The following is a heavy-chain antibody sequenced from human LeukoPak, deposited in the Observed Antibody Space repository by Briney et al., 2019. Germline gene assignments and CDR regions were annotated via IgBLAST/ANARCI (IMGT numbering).Heavy chain of an antibody. CDR3: ARHIVVAGTDYFDY. V-gene: IGHV3-53*01. D-gene: IGHD6-19*01. Sequence: AGSLRLSCAASGFTVSNNYMSWVRQAPGKGLEWVSVIYSGGNTYYADSVKGRFTISRDNSKNTLYLQMNSLRAEDTAVYYCARHIVVAGTDYFDYWGQGTLVTVSS. CDR2: IYSGGNT. J-gene: IGHJ4*02. CDR1: GFTVSNNY.